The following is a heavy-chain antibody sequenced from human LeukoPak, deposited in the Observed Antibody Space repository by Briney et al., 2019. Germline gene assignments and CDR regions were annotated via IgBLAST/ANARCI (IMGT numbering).Heavy chain of an antibody. CDR2: ISSSSGYI. V-gene: IGHV3-21*01. CDR1: GFTFSSYS. Sequence: PGGSLRLSCAASGFTFSSYSMNWVRQAPGKGLECISSISSSSGYIYYADSVKGRFTISRDNAKNSLFLQMNSLRAEDTAVYYCARVGYSSGWYGWFDPWGQGTLVTVSS. CDR3: ARVGYSSGWYGWFDP. D-gene: IGHD6-19*01. J-gene: IGHJ5*02.